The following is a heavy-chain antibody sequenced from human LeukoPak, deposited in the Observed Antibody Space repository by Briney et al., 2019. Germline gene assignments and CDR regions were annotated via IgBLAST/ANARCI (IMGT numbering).Heavy chain of an antibody. CDR3: AKDQYARRWELSPFDY. CDR1: GFTFSSYA. V-gene: IGHV3-23*01. Sequence: GGSLRLSCAASGFTFSSYAMSWVRQAPGKGLEWVSAISGSGGSTYYADSVKGRFTISRDNSKNTLYLQMNSLRAEDTAVYYCAKDQYARRWELSPFDYWGQGTLVTVSS. CDR2: ISGSGGST. J-gene: IGHJ4*02. D-gene: IGHD1-26*01.